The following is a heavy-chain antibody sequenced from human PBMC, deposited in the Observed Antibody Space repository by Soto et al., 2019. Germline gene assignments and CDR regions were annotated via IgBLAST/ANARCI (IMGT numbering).Heavy chain of an antibody. CDR1: GFTFSSYA. J-gene: IGHJ4*02. D-gene: IGHD1-1*01. CDR2: IAYDGRNK. V-gene: IGHV3-30*04. CDR3: ARELERVFDY. Sequence: ESGGGVVQPGRSLRLSCAASGFTFSSYAMHWVSQAPGKGLEWVAVIAYDGRNKYYADSVKGRFTISRDNSKNTLYLQMNSLSIEDTAVYYCARELERVFDYWGQGTLVTVSS.